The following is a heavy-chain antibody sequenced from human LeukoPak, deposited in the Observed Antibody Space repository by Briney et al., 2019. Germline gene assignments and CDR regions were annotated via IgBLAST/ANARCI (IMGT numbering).Heavy chain of an antibody. CDR2: IKYDGSEK. CDR1: GFTFSDYY. Sequence: GGSLRLSCAASGFTFSDYYMDGVRQTPGKGLEWVANIKYDGSEKYYVDSVRGRFTISRDNAKNSLYLQMNSLTPEDTAVYFCAKDCSGGSCYDYWGQGTLVTVSS. CDR3: AKDCSGGSCYDY. V-gene: IGHV3-7*04. D-gene: IGHD2-15*01. J-gene: IGHJ4*02.